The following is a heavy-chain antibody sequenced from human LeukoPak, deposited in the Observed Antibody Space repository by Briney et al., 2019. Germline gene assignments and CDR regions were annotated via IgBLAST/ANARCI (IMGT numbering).Heavy chain of an antibody. Sequence: SETLSLTCAVYGGSFSGYYWSWIRQPPGKGLEWIGYIYYSGSTNYNPSLKSRVTISVDTSKNQFSLKLSSVTAADTAVYYCAREYCSGGSCYSWLDSWGQGTLVTVSS. CDR1: GGSFSGYY. J-gene: IGHJ4*02. D-gene: IGHD2-15*01. V-gene: IGHV4-34*11. CDR2: IYYSGST. CDR3: AREYCSGGSCYSWLDS.